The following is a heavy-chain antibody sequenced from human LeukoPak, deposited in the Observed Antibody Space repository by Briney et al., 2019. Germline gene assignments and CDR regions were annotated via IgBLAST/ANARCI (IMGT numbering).Heavy chain of an antibody. D-gene: IGHD3-16*01. CDR2: IYPRDSDT. CDR1: GYTFTHQW. CDR3: ARHSDVVGAI. Sequence: GESLKISCEASGYTFTHQWIGWVRQMPGTGLEWVGIIYPRDSDTIYSPSFQGHVTISADTSINTAYLEWLSLEASATAMYYCARHSDVVGAIWGQGTQVTVSS. J-gene: IGHJ4*02. V-gene: IGHV5-51*01.